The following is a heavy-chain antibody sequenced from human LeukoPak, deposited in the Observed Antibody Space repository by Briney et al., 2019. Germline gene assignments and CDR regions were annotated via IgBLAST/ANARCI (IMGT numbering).Heavy chain of an antibody. D-gene: IGHD3-10*01. CDR1: GFTYSSYW. V-gene: IGHV3-7*01. J-gene: IGHJ3*02. Sequence: GGSLRLSCAASGFTYSSYWMSWVRQAPGRGLEWVANIKQDGSEKYYVDSVKGRFTISRDNAKNSLYLQMNSLRAEDTAVYYCARDQLLWFGEEAAFDIWGQGTMVTVSS. CDR3: ARDQLLWFGEEAAFDI. CDR2: IKQDGSEK.